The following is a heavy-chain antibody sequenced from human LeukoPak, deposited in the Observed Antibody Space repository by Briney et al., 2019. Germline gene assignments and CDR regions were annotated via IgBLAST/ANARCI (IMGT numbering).Heavy chain of an antibody. Sequence: GGSLRLSCAASGFTLRSYWMHWVRQAPGKGLVWVSRINSDGISTTYADSVKGRFTISRDNAKNTLYLQMNSLRAEDTAVYYCARDPDRSGWSTFEYWGQGTLVTVSS. V-gene: IGHV3-74*01. CDR1: GFTLRSYW. CDR2: INSDGIST. CDR3: ARDPDRSGWSTFEY. J-gene: IGHJ4*02. D-gene: IGHD6-19*01.